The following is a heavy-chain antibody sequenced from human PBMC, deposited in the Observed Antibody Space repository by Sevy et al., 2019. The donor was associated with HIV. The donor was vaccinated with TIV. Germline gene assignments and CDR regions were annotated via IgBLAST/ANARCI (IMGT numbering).Heavy chain of an antibody. CDR2: MWFDGSNT. CDR3: ARYLEFYDYGDYGPAFMPDY. D-gene: IGHD4-17*01. CDR1: GFTFSTYG. Sequence: GGYLRLSCAASGFTFSTYGMHWVRQAPGKGLEWVAVMWFDGSNTYYADSVKGRFTISRDIAKNTLHLQMNSLRAEDTAVYYSARYLEFYDYGDYGPAFMPDYWGQGTLVTVSS. V-gene: IGHV3-33*01. J-gene: IGHJ4*02.